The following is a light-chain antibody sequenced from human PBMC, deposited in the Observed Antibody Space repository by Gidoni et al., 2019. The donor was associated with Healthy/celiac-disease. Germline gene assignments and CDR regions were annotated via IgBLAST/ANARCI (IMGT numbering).Light chain of an antibody. Sequence: QSALTQPPSASGSPGPSVTISCPGTSSDVGGYNYVPWYQQHPGKPPKLMIYEVIKRPSGVPDRFSGSKSGNTASLTVSGLQAEDEADYYCSSYAGSNNVVFGGGTKLTVL. J-gene: IGLJ2*01. V-gene: IGLV2-8*01. CDR1: SSDVGGYNY. CDR2: EVI. CDR3: SSYAGSNNVV.